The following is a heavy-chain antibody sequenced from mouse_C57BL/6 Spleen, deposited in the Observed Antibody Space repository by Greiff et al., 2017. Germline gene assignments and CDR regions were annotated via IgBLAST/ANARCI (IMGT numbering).Heavy chain of an antibody. CDR1: GYTFTSYW. CDR2: IYRGSGST. CDR3: ARPPCCGSSAFDY. Sequence: VQLQQPGAELVKPGASVKMSCKASGYTFTSYWITWVKQRPGQGLEWIGDIYRGSGSTNYTEKFKSKATLTADTSSSTAYMLLSSLTSEDAAVYYCARPPCCGSSAFDYRGPSPTLTVSS. V-gene: IGHV1-55*01. D-gene: IGHD1-1*01. J-gene: IGHJ2*01.